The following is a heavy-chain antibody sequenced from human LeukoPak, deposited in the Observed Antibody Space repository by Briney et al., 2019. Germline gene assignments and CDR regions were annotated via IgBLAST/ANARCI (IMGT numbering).Heavy chain of an antibody. J-gene: IGHJ5*02. V-gene: IGHV1-2*02. CDR3: ACGYYDFWNRAWFDP. Sequence: ASVKVSCKASGYTFTGHYMHWVRQAPGQGLEWMGWINPNSGGTNYAQKFQGRVTMTRDTSISTAYMELSRLRSDDTAVYYCACGYYDFWNRAWFDPWGQGTLATVSS. CDR1: GYTFTGHY. D-gene: IGHD3-3*01. CDR2: INPNSGGT.